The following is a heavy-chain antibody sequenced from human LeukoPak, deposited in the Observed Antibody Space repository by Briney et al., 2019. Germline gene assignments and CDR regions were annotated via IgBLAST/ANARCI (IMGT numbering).Heavy chain of an antibody. V-gene: IGHV3-48*01. CDR2: ISSSSSAN. J-gene: IGHJ6*02. D-gene: IGHD3-16*01. Sequence: GGSLRLSCAASGFTFSSYSMNWVRQAPGKGLEWVSYISSSSSANYYADSVKGRFTISRDNAKNSLYLQMSNLRAEDTAVYFCARGGGLDVWGQGATVTVSS. CDR3: ARGGGLDV. CDR1: GFTFSSYS.